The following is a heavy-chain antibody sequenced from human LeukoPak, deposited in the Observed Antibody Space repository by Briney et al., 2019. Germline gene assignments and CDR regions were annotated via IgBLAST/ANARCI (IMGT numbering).Heavy chain of an antibody. Sequence: GGSLRLSCAASGFTFSSYSLNWVGQAPGKGLDGVYYISGGSSTIYYADSVKGRFTISRDNAKNSLYLQMNSLRAEDTAVYYCAREEWELRAAYFDYWGQGTLVTVSS. V-gene: IGHV3-48*04. CDR1: GFTFSSYS. D-gene: IGHD1-26*01. CDR2: ISGGSSTI. J-gene: IGHJ4*02. CDR3: AREEWELRAAYFDY.